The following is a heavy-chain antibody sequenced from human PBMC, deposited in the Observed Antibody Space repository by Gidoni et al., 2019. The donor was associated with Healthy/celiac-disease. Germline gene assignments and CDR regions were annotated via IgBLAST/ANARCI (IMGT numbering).Heavy chain of an antibody. CDR3: TRPCSGGSCYFSDY. D-gene: IGHD2-15*01. CDR1: GFTFSGSA. V-gene: IGHV3-73*01. J-gene: IGHJ4*02. CDR2: IRSKANSYAT. Sequence: EVQLVESGGGLVQPGGSLKLSCAASGFTFSGSAMHWVRQASGKGLEWVGSIRSKANSYATAYAASVKGRFTISRDDSKNTAYLQMNSLKTEDTAVYYCTRPCSGGSCYFSDYWGQGTLVTVSA.